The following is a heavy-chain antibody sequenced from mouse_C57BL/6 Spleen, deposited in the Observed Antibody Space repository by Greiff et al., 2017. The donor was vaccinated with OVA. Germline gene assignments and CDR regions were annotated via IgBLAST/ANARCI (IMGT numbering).Heavy chain of an antibody. V-gene: IGHV1-4*01. CDR2: INPSSGYT. CDR1: GYTFTSYT. Sequence: QVQLRQSGADLARPGASVKMSCKASGYTFTSYTMHWVKQRPGQGLEWIGYINPSSGYTKYNQKFKDKATLTADKSSSTAYMQLSSLTSEDSAVYYCARDSLFAYWGQGTLVTVSA. CDR3: ARDSLFAY. J-gene: IGHJ3*01.